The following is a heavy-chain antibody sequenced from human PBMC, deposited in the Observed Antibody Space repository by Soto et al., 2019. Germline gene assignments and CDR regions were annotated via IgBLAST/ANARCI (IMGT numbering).Heavy chain of an antibody. J-gene: IGHJ3*02. D-gene: IGHD3-9*01. CDR1: GFSLSTSGMC. Sequence: SGPTLVNPTQTLTLTCTFSGFSLSTSGMCVSWIRQPPGKALEWLARIDWDDDKYYSTSLKTRLTISKDTSKNQVVLTMTNMDPVDTATYYCAWIRSHYDILTGYSTDAFDIWGQGTMVT. V-gene: IGHV2-70*11. CDR2: IDWDDDK. CDR3: AWIRSHYDILTGYSTDAFDI.